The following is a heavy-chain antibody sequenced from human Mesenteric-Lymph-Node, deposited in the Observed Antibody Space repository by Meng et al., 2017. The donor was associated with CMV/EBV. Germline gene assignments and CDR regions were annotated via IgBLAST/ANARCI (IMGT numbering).Heavy chain of an antibody. V-gene: IGHV1-69*05. CDR2: IIPIFGTA. CDR1: GGTFSSYA. J-gene: IGHJ4*02. Sequence: SVKVSCKASGGTFSSYAISWVRQAPGQGLEWMGGIIPIFGTANYAQKFQGRVTITTDESTSTAYMELSSLRSEDTAVYYCARDLGESCSSSSCPRGYWGQGTLVTVSS. D-gene: IGHD2-15*01. CDR3: ARDLGESCSSSSCPRGY.